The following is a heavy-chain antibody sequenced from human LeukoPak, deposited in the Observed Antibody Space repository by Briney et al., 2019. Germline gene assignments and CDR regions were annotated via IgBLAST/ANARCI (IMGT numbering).Heavy chain of an antibody. V-gene: IGHV3-23*01. D-gene: IGHD1-26*01. J-gene: IGHJ4*02. CDR3: AKSPPGRGSLTAAFDY. CDR1: GFTFSSYA. CDR2: ISGSGGST. Sequence: PGGSLRLSCAASGFTFSSYAMSWVRQAPGKGLEWVSAISGSGGSTYYADSVKGRFTISRDNSKNTLYLQMNSLRAEDTAVYYCAKSPPGRGSLTAAFDYWGQGTLVTVSS.